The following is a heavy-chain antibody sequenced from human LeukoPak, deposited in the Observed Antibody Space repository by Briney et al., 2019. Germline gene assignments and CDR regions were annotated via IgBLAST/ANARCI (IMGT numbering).Heavy chain of an antibody. Sequence: PGGSLRLSCAASGFTFSSYSMNWVRQAPGKGLEWVSSISSSSYIYYADSVKGRFTISRDNAKNSLYLQMNSLRAEDTAVYYCAREGWDDSSGLYYYYYMDVWGKGTTVTISS. CDR2: ISSSSYI. CDR3: AREGWDDSSGLYYYYYMDV. V-gene: IGHV3-21*01. CDR1: GFTFSSYS. J-gene: IGHJ6*03. D-gene: IGHD3-22*01.